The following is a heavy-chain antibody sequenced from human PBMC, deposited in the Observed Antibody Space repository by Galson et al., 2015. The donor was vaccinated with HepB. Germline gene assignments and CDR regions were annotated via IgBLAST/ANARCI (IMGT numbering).Heavy chain of an antibody. CDR3: AKHEGQH. CDR1: GFTFSNYA. CDR2: ISESGGYT. V-gene: IGHV3-23*01. J-gene: IGHJ1*01. Sequence: SLRLSCAASGFTFSNYAMTWVRQAPGKGLEWVSSISESGGYTDYADSAKGRFTISRDNAKNTLYLRVNSLRVDDMAVYYCAKHEGQHWGQGTLVTVSS.